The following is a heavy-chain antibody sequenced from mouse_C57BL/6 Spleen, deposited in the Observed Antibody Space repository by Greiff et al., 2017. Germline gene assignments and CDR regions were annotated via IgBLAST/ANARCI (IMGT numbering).Heavy chain of an antibody. V-gene: IGHV5-4*01. D-gene: IGHD2-3*01. J-gene: IGHJ3*01. CDR2: ISDGGSYT. CDR1: GFTFSSYA. Sequence: EVKVVESGGGLVKPGGSLKLSCAASGFTFSSYAMSWVRQTPEKRLEWVATISDGGSYTYYPDNVKGRFTISRDNAKNNLYLQMSHLKSEDTAMYYCARDRDGLAYWGQGTLVTVSA. CDR3: ARDRDGLAY.